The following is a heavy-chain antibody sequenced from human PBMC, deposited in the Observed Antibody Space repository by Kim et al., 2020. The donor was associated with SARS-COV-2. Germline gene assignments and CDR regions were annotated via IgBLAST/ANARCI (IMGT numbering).Heavy chain of an antibody. CDR2: ISSSSSYI. Sequence: GGSLRLSCAASGFTFSSYSMNWVRQAPGKGLEWVSSISSSSSYIYYADSVKGRFTISRDNAKNSLYLQMNSLRAEDTAVYYCARDLGGEGDIVATITSYWGQGTLVTVSS. J-gene: IGHJ4*02. CDR3: ARDLGGEGDIVATITSY. V-gene: IGHV3-21*04. D-gene: IGHD5-12*01. CDR1: GFTFSSYS.